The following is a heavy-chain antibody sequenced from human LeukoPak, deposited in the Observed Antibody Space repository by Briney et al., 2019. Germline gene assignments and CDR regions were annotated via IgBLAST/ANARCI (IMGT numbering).Heavy chain of an antibody. D-gene: IGHD3-22*01. J-gene: IGHJ4*02. CDR1: GYTFTSYD. CDR2: MNPNSGNT. CDR3: ARNHRPSLISGYSTHFDY. V-gene: IGHV1-8*03. Sequence: ASVKVSCKASGYTFTSYDINWVRQATGQGLEWMGWMNPNSGNTGYAQKFQGRVTITRNTSISTAYMELSSVTAADTAVYYCARNHRPSLISGYSTHFDYWGQGTLVTVSS.